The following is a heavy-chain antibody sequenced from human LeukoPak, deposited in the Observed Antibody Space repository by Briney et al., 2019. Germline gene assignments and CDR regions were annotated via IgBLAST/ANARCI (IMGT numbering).Heavy chain of an antibody. CDR1: GFTFSSYS. J-gene: IGHJ3*01. D-gene: IGHD6-19*01. CDR3: AKDLRSGWYPLLV. V-gene: IGHV3-23*01. CDR2: ISGSGGST. Sequence: PGGSLRLSCAASGFTFSSYSMNWVRQAPGKGLEWVSAISGSGGSTYYADSVKGRFTISRDNSKNTLYLQMNSLRAEDTAVYYCAKDLRSGWYPLLVWGQGAMVTVSS.